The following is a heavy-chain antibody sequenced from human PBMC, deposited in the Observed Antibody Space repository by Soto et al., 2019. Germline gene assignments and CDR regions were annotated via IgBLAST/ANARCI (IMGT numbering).Heavy chain of an antibody. CDR3: ARDAAAGLNDD. CDR2: ISAYNGNT. CDR1: GYTFTSYG. Sequence: ASVKVSCKASGYTFTSYGISWVRQAPGQGLEWMGWISAYNGNTKYAQKFQGRVTMTTDTSTSTAYMEVRSLRSDDTAVYYCARDAAAGLNDDWGQGTLVTVSS. J-gene: IGHJ4*02. V-gene: IGHV1-18*01. D-gene: IGHD6-13*01.